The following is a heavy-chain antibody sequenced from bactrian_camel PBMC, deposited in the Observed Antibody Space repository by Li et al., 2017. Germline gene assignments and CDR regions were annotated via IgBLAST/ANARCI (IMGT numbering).Heavy chain of an antibody. CDR2: IDSDGRTT. Sequence: HVQLVESGGGSVQAGGSLRVSCAVSGFTSSRAYMSWVRQAPGKGLEWVSSIDSDGRTTNYATSVIGRFTVSIDNAKNTMYLQMHSLKPEDTAVYYCVGNLWSGWVSFSIFGTWGQGTQVTVS. V-gene: IGHV3-2*01. D-gene: IGHD5*01. J-gene: IGHJ6*01. CDR3: VGNLWSGWVSFSIFGT. CDR1: GFTSSRAY.